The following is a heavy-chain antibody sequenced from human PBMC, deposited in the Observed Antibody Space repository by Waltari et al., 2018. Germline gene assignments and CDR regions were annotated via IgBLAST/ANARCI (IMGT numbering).Heavy chain of an antibody. CDR3: AKNGNIMLGATTFSDAFDV. CDR1: GGTFNTYA. J-gene: IGHJ3*01. Sequence: QVQLVQSGAEVRMHGSSVKVSYEASGGTFNTYAVHWVRQAPGQGPEWMGGYIPILDTTIYAQKFQGRVSFTADESTSTAYMELPILRFEDTAMYYCAKNGNIMLGATTFSDAFDVWGQGTLVTVSS. CDR2: YIPILDTT. D-gene: IGHD1-26*01. V-gene: IGHV1-69*01.